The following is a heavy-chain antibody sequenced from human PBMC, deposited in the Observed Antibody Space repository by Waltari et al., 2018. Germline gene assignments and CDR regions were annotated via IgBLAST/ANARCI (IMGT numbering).Heavy chain of an antibody. Sequence: EVQLVESGGNLIQPGGSLRLSCAASGFTVRTNFISWVRQAPGKGLGWVSSMYSGGNPYYAGSVKGRFTISRDNYKNMVYLEMNSLRAEDTAVYYCAKQSPSYTRGWYPLESWGPGTLVTVSP. CDR2: MYSGGNP. J-gene: IGHJ4*02. V-gene: IGHV3-53*01. CDR1: GFTVRTNF. D-gene: IGHD6-19*01. CDR3: AKQSPSYTRGWYPLES.